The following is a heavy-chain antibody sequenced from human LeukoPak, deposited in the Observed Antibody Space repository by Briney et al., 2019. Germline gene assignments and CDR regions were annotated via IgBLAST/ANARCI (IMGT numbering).Heavy chain of an antibody. CDR1: GFTFSTYE. CDR2: ISGSGFTI. Sequence: GGSLRLSCAASGFTFSTYEMNWVGQAQGKGLEWVSYISGSGFTIYYADSVKGRFTISRDNAKNSLYLHMNSLRAEDTAVYYCARANYGAHFDYWGQGTLVTVSS. V-gene: IGHV3-48*03. CDR3: ARANYGAHFDY. J-gene: IGHJ4*02. D-gene: IGHD3-10*01.